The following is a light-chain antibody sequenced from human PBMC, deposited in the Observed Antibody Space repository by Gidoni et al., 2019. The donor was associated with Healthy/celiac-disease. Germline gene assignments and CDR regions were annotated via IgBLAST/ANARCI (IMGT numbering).Light chain of an antibody. Sequence: QSALTQHASVSGSPGQSLTISCTGTSSDVGSYNLVSWYQQHPGKAPKLMIYEGSKRPSGVSNRFSGSKSGNTASLTISGLQAEDEADYYCCSYAVSDVVFGGGTKLTVL. CDR2: EGS. CDR3: CSYAVSDVV. J-gene: IGLJ2*01. CDR1: SSDVGSYNL. V-gene: IGLV2-23*01.